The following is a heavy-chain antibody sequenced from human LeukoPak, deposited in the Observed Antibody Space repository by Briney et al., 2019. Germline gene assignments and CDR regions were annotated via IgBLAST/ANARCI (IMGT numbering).Heavy chain of an antibody. V-gene: IGHV1-18*01. CDR2: ISAYNGDT. J-gene: IGHJ4*02. D-gene: IGHD4-17*01. CDR1: GCNFTNYG. Sequence: ASVKVSCKASGCNFTNYGISWVRQAPGQGLEWMGWISAYNGDTNYAQKLQGRVTVTTDTSTSTAYMELRTLRSDDTAVYYCARAPSYGDYGGDYWGQGTLVTVSS. CDR3: ARAPSYGDYGGDY.